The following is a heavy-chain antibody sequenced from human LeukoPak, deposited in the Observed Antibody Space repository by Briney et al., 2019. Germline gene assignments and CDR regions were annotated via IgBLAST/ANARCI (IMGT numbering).Heavy chain of an antibody. D-gene: IGHD6-6*01. CDR2: IIPIFGTA. Sequence: SVKVSCKASGGTFSSYAISWVRQAPGQGLEWMGRIIPIFGTANYAQKFQGRVTITTDESTSTAYMELSSLRSEDTAVYYCARDRVGSSSSNRLYYWGQGTLVTVSS. J-gene: IGHJ4*02. CDR1: GGTFSSYA. V-gene: IGHV1-69*05. CDR3: ARDRVGSSSSNRLYY.